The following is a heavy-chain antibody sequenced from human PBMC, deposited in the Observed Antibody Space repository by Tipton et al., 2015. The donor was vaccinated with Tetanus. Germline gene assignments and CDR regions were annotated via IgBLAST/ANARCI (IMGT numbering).Heavy chain of an antibody. V-gene: IGHV3-23*01. CDR1: GFTFSFYA. J-gene: IGHJ4*02. CDR2: ISGRGDTT. D-gene: IGHD4-17*01. Sequence: SLRLSCAASGFTFSFYAMSWVRQAPGKGLEWVASISGRGDTTYRADSVKGRFAISRENSKNTLSLQMNNLRAEDTAVYYCAKGRPDGDYSDVFDYCGQGTRVTFSS. CDR3: AKGRPDGDYSDVFDY.